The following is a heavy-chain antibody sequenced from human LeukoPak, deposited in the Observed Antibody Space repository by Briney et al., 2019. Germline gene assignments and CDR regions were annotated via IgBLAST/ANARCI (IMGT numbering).Heavy chain of an antibody. V-gene: IGHV1-18*01. CDR3: ARSNRITMIGKLDYFDY. Sequence: ASVKVSCKASGYTFTTYGISWVRQAPGQGLEWMGWISAYNGNTNYAQKFQGRVTMTTDTSTSTAYMELRSLRSDDTAVYYCARSNRITMIGKLDYFDYWGQGTLVTVSS. CDR1: GYTFTTYG. CDR2: ISAYNGNT. J-gene: IGHJ4*02. D-gene: IGHD3-22*01.